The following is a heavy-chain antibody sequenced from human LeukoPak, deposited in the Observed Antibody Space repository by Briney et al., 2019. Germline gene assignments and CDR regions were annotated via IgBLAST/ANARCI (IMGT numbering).Heavy chain of an antibody. Sequence: GGSLRLSCAASGFTFSTYNMNWVRQAPGKGLEWVSSISSGSNYVYYADSVKGRFTISRDSAKNSLYLQMNSLRVEDTDVYYCARDVGASAPDAFDIWGQGTMVTVSS. V-gene: IGHV3-21*01. CDR2: ISSGSNYV. D-gene: IGHD1-26*01. J-gene: IGHJ3*02. CDR1: GFTFSTYN. CDR3: ARDVGASAPDAFDI.